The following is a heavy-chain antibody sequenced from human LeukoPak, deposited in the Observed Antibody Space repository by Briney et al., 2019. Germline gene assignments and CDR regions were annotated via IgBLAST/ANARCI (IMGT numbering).Heavy chain of an antibody. V-gene: IGHV1-18*01. J-gene: IGHJ4*02. Sequence: ASVKVSCKASGGTFSSYAISWVRQAPGQGLEWMGWISAYNGNTNYAQRLQGRVTMTTDTSTSTAYMELRSLRSDDTAVYYCARGHPGVYFDYWGQGTLVTVSS. CDR1: GGTFSSYA. CDR2: ISAYNGNT. CDR3: ARGHPGVYFDY. D-gene: IGHD2-8*01.